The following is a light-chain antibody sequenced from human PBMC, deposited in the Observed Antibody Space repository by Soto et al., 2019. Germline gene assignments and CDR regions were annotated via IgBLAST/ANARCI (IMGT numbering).Light chain of an antibody. V-gene: IGLV2-8*01. J-gene: IGLJ1*01. CDR2: EVS. CDR1: SSDIGTYDY. CDR3: CSYGGGNNFYV. Sequence: QSALTQPPSASGSPGQSVTIYCTGTSSDIGTYDYVSWYQHLPDKAPKLIIYEVSKRPSGVPDRFSGSKSGNTASLTVSGLQAEDEGDYYCCSYGGGNNFYVFGTGTKLTVL.